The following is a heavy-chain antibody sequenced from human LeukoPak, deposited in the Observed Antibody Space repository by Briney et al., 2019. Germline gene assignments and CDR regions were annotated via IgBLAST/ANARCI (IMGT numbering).Heavy chain of an antibody. Sequence: GGSLRLSCGASGFTVSSNYMIWVRQAPGKGLEWVSVIYSGGSTYYADSVKGRFTISRDNSKNTLYLQMNSLRAEDTAVYYCAREEKYYGSGRNYMDVWGKGTTVTISS. D-gene: IGHD3-10*01. CDR3: AREEKYYGSGRNYMDV. CDR1: GFTVSSNY. J-gene: IGHJ6*03. CDR2: IYSGGST. V-gene: IGHV3-66*01.